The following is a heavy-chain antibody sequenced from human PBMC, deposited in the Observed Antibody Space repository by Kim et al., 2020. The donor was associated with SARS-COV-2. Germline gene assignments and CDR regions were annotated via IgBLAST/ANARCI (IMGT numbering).Heavy chain of an antibody. CDR2: FGTA. CDR3: ARGRNYDL. V-gene: IGHV1-69*06. Sequence: FGTANDAQKFQGRVTITADKSTSTAYMELSSLRSEDTAVYYCARGRNYDLWGQGTLVTVSS. J-gene: IGHJ5*02. D-gene: IGHD3-10*01.